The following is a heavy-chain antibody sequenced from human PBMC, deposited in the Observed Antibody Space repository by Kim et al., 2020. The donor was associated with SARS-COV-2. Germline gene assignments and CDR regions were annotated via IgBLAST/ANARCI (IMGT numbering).Heavy chain of an antibody. CDR1: GFTFTNYA. CDR3: ARGSGFDYYSGMDV. V-gene: IGHV3-23*01. J-gene: IGHJ6*02. CDR2: VNGGGGST. Sequence: GGSLRLSCAASGFTFTNYAMNWVRQAPGMGLEWVSAVNGGGGSTYHADSVKGRFTISTDKSKNTLYLQMNNLRGEDTAVYYCARGSGFDYYSGMDVWGQGTPVTVSS. D-gene: IGHD3-10*01.